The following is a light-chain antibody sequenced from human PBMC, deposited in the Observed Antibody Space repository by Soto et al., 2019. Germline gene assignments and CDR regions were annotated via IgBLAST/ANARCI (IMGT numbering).Light chain of an antibody. CDR3: SSYTKSSTLYV. CDR1: SSDVGGYNY. CDR2: DVT. J-gene: IGLJ1*01. Sequence: QSALTQPASVSASPGQSITISCTGTSSDVGGYNYVSWYQQHPGKAPKLMIFDVTNRPSGVSNRFSASKPGNTASLTISGLQAEDEADYYCSSYTKSSTLYVFGTGTKVTVL. V-gene: IGLV2-14*01.